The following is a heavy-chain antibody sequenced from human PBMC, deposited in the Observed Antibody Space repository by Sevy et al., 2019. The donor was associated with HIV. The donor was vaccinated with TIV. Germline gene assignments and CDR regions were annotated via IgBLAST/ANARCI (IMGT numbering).Heavy chain of an antibody. J-gene: IGHJ4*02. V-gene: IGHV3-23*01. CDR1: GFAFYVYS. CDR3: AREGCTRPHDY. CDR2: LSFGCGKI. Sequence: GGSLRLSCAASGFAFYVYSMSWIRQAPGKGLEWVATLSFGCGKINYADSVKGRFTISRDNSKNSFYLQMDNLGVEDTALYYCAREGCTRPHDYWGQGTRVTISS. D-gene: IGHD2-8*01.